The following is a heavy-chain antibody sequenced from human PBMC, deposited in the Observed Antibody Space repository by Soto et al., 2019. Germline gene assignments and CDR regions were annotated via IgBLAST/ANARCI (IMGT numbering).Heavy chain of an antibody. D-gene: IGHD3-16*01. CDR1: GFALSNYW. Sequence: EVQLVESGGGLVQPGESLRLSCVGSGFALSNYWINWVRQAPGKGLEWVANIKQDGSEKNYVDSVKGRFTISRDNARNSLYLQMNNLRAEDTAAYYSTTETSTWGRWGQGNLVTVSS. V-gene: IGHV3-7*05. CDR2: IKQDGSEK. J-gene: IGHJ4*02. CDR3: TTETSTWGR.